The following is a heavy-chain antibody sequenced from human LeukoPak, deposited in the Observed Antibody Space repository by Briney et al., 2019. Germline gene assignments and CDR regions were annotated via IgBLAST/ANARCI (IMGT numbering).Heavy chain of an antibody. J-gene: IGHJ4*02. CDR3: AKDGLWFGDLTYFDY. CDR1: GFTLSNYG. D-gene: IGHD3-10*01. V-gene: IGHV3-30*18. CDR2: ISSDGSNK. Sequence: GRSLRLSCAASGFTLSNYGMHWVRQAPGKGLEWVAVISSDGSNKYYADSVKGRFTISRDNSKNTLFLQMNSLRAEDTAVYYCAKDGLWFGDLTYFDYWGQGTLVTVSS.